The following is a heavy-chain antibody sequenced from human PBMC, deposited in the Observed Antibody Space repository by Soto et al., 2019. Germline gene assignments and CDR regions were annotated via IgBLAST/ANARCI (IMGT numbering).Heavy chain of an antibody. V-gene: IGHV1-69*01. Sequence: QVQLVQSGAEVKKPGSSVKVSCKASGGTFSSYAISWVRQAPGQGLEWMGGIIHIFGTANYAQKFQGRVTITADESTSTGYMERSSLRSEDTAVYYCARDPQGGYCSSTSCYTYSWFDPWGQGTLVTVSS. CDR2: IIHIFGTA. D-gene: IGHD2-2*02. CDR1: GGTFSSYA. CDR3: ARDPQGGYCSSTSCYTYSWFDP. J-gene: IGHJ5*02.